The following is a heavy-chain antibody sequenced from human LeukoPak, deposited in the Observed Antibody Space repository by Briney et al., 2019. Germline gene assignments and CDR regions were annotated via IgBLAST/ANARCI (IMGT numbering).Heavy chain of an antibody. V-gene: IGHV4-4*07. D-gene: IGHD6-13*01. CDR2: IHTSGIT. CDR1: GVSISTNH. J-gene: IGHJ4*02. CDR3: AREDYSSRGLDY. Sequence: PSETLSLTCNVSGVSISTNHWSWIRQPPGKGLEWIGRIHTSGITNYNPSLKSRVTMSLDTSKNQFSLNLSSVTAADTAVYYCAREDYSSRGLDYWGQGTLVTFSS.